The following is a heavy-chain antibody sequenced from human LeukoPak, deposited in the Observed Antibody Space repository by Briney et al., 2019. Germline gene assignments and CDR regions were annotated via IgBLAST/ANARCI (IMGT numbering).Heavy chain of an antibody. CDR3: ARHVLRYFDWLSNYYYYYMDV. CDR2: IIPIFGTA. D-gene: IGHD3-9*01. CDR1: GGTFSSYA. Sequence: GASVKVSCKASGGTFSSYAISWVRQAPGQGLEWMGGIIPIFGTANYAQKFQGRVTITADESTSTAYMELSSLRSEDTAVYYWARHVLRYFDWLSNYYYYYMDVWGKGTTVTISS. V-gene: IGHV1-69*13. J-gene: IGHJ6*03.